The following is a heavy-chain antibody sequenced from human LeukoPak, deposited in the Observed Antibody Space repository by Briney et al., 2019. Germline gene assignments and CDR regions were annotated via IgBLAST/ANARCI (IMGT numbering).Heavy chain of an antibody. Sequence: PSETLSLTCTVSGGSISSYYWSWIRQPPGKGLEWIGYIYYSGSTNYSPSLKSRVTISVDTSKNQFSLKLSSVTAADTAVYYCASKGRGPWGFDYWGQGTLVTVSS. CDR2: IYYSGST. CDR3: ASKGRGPWGFDY. D-gene: IGHD3-16*01. CDR1: GGSISSYY. V-gene: IGHV4-59*08. J-gene: IGHJ4*02.